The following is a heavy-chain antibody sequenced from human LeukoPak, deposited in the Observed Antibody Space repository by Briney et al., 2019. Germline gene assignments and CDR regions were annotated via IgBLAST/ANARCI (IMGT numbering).Heavy chain of an antibody. CDR2: LSGSGHDT. D-gene: IGHD3-22*01. V-gene: IGHV3-23*01. CDR1: GSTFSSYA. J-gene: IGHJ4*02. Sequence: GGPLIPSSAPSGSTFSSYAKTWRRPAPEKGLEWVSALSGSGHDTYYADSVKGRFTISRDNSKNTLYLQVNSLRADDTAVYYCATNYYDSSGYFPDFDYWGQGALVSVSS. CDR3: ATNYYDSSGYFPDFDY.